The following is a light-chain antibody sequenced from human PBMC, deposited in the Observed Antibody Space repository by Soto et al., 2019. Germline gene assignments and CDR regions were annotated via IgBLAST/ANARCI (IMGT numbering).Light chain of an antibody. CDR1: QSISSW. CDR3: QQYNSYSWT. V-gene: IGKV1-5*01. J-gene: IGKJ1*01. CDR2: DAS. Sequence: IQMKQSPSAVSAYVGDRVTITCRASQSISSWLAWYQQKPGKAPKLLIYDASSLESGVPSRFSGSGSGTEFTLTISSLQPDDFATYYCQQYNSYSWTFGQGTKVDIK.